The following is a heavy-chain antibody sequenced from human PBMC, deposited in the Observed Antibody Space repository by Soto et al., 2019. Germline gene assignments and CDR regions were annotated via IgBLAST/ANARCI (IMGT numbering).Heavy chain of an antibody. J-gene: IGHJ4*02. Sequence: SETLSLTCAVYGGSFSGYYWSWIRQPPGKGLEWIGEINHSGSTNYNPSLKSRVTISVDTSKNQFSLKLSSVTAADTAVYYCARGRESPAVVVVAARYYFDYWGQGTLVTVSS. V-gene: IGHV4-34*01. D-gene: IGHD2-15*01. CDR3: ARGRESPAVVVVAARYYFDY. CDR2: INHSGST. CDR1: GGSFSGYY.